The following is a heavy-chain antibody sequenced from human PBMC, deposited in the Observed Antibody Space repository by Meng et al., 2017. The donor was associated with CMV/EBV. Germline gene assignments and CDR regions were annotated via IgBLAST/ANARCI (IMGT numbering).Heavy chain of an antibody. CDR1: GYTFTSYD. Sequence: ASVKVSCKASGYTFTSYDINWVRQATGQGLEWMGWMNPNSGNTGYAQKFQGRVTMTRNTSISTAYMELSSLRSEDTAVYYCARTKSYDSGFFLGGRYYFDYWGQGTLVTVSS. J-gene: IGHJ4*02. CDR2: MNPNSGNT. CDR3: ARTKSYDSGFFLGGRYYFDY. V-gene: IGHV1-8*01. D-gene: IGHD3-22*01.